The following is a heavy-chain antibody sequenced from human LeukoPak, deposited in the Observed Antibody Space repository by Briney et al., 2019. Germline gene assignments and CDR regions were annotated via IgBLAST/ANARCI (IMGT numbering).Heavy chain of an antibody. V-gene: IGHV3-11*01. CDR1: GFTFSDYY. D-gene: IGHD2-15*01. CDR2: MSSSGGTI. CDR3: AKAPIVSCSGAFCYPFDS. J-gene: IGHJ4*02. Sequence: EGSLRLSCAASGFTFSDYYMSWIRQAPGKGLEWISYMSSSGGTIDYADNVKGRVTMSRDNSKNTLFLQMTSLRAEDTAVYYCAKAPIVSCSGAFCYPFDSWGQGTLVTVSS.